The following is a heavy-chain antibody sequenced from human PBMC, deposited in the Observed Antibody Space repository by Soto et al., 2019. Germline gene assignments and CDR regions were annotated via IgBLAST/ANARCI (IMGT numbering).Heavy chain of an antibody. V-gene: IGHV3-23*01. CDR2: ISDSGGTE. CDR3: AKDVAAAGPYYFDY. D-gene: IGHD6-13*01. Sequence: GGSLRLSCAASGFTFSSYAMSWVRQAPDKRIETVSAISDSGGTEYYADSVKGRFTISRDNSKNTLYLQMNSLRAEDTAVYYCAKDVAAAGPYYFDYWGQGTLVTVSS. J-gene: IGHJ4*02. CDR1: GFTFSSYA.